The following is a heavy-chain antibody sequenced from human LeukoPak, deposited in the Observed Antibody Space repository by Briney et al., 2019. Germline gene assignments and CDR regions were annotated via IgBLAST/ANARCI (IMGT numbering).Heavy chain of an antibody. CDR1: GFTVSSNY. J-gene: IGHJ6*04. Sequence: PGGSLRLSCAASGFTVSSNYMSWVRQAPGKGLEWVANIKQDGSEKYYVDSVKGRFTISRDNAKNSLYLQMNSLRAEDTAVYYCARGGYDYVWGSYRYRYGMDVWGKGTTVTVSS. CDR3: ARGGYDYVWGSYRYRYGMDV. CDR2: IKQDGSEK. D-gene: IGHD3-16*02. V-gene: IGHV3-7*03.